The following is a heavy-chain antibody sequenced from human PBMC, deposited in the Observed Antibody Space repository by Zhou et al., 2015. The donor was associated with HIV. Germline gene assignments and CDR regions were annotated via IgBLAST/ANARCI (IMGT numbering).Heavy chain of an antibody. CDR1: GYTFTSYG. CDR2: ISAYNGHT. V-gene: IGHV1-18*01. CDR3: ARSVSDCTSPNCYKGYLDL. Sequence: QVQLVQSGAEVKKPGASVKVSCKASGYTFTSYGISWVRQAPGQGLEWMGWISAYNGHTNYAQNLQGRVTMTTDTSTSTAYMELRSLRSDDTAVYYCARSVSDCTSPNCYKGYLDLWGRGTLVTVSS. J-gene: IGHJ2*01. D-gene: IGHD2-2*02.